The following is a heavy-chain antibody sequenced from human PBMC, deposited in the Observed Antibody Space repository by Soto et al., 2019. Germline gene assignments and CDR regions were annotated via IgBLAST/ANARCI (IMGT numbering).Heavy chain of an antibody. D-gene: IGHD3-22*01. CDR1: GGSIGSYC. V-gene: IGHV4-59*08. CDR2: IYYSGST. J-gene: IGHJ4*02. CDR3: ARLYYDSAGPFDY. Sequence: PSETLSLTCSVAGGSIGSYCWSWIRQPPGKGLEWIGYIYYSGSTNYNPSLKSRVTISVDTSKNQFSLKLSSVTAADTAVYYCARLYYDSAGPFDYWGQGTLVTVSS.